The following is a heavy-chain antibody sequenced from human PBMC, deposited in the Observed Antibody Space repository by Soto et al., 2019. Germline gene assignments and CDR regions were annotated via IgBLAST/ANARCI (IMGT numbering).Heavy chain of an antibody. CDR3: ARAFGIAARRSWFDP. CDR2: IIPIFGTA. CDR1: GGTFSSYA. Sequence: QVQLVQSGAEVKKPGSSVKVSCKASGGTFSSYAISWVRQAPGQGLEWMGGIIPIFGTANYAQKSQGRVTITADESTSTAYMELCSLRSEDTAVYYCARAFGIAARRSWFDPWGQGTLVTVSS. V-gene: IGHV1-69*01. D-gene: IGHD6-6*01. J-gene: IGHJ5*02.